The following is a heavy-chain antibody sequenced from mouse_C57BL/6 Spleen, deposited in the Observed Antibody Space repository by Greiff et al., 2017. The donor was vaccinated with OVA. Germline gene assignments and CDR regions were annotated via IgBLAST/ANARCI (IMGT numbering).Heavy chain of an antibody. CDR3: YNSNDDNAMDY. CDR2: IDPEDGET. CDR1: GFNIKDYY. J-gene: IGHJ4*01. V-gene: IGHV14-2*01. D-gene: IGHD2-5*01. Sequence: VHVKQSGAELVKPGASVKLSCTASGFNIKDYYMHWVKQRTEQGLEWIGRIDPEDGETKYAPKFQGKATITADTSSNTAYLQLSSLTSEDTAVYFAYNSNDDNAMDYWGQGTSVTVSS.